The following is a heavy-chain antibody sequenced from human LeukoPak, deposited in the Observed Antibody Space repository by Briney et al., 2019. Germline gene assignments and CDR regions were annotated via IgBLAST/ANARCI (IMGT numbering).Heavy chain of an antibody. V-gene: IGHV4-59*01. D-gene: IGHD6-19*01. CDR3: ARGGGGEYSSGWYDY. Sequence: PSETLSLTCTVSGGSISSYYWSWIRQPPGKGLEWIGYIYYSGTTNYNPSLKSRVTISVATSKNQFSLNLSSVTAADTAVYYSARGGGGEYSSGWYDYWGQGTLVTVSS. J-gene: IGHJ4*02. CDR1: GGSISSYY. CDR2: IYYSGTT.